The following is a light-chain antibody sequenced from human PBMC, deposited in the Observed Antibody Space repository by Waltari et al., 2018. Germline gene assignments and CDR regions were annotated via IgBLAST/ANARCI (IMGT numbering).Light chain of an antibody. CDR1: SSDVGGYNY. Sequence: QSALTQPASVSGSPGQSITISCTGTSSDVGGYNYVSWYQPHPGPTPKLIIFDVNRRPSGVSPRFAGSKSGNTASLTISGLQAEDEADYYCGSYTTRATHVFGIGTKVTVL. J-gene: IGLJ1*01. CDR3: GSYTTRATHV. CDR2: DVN. V-gene: IGLV2-14*03.